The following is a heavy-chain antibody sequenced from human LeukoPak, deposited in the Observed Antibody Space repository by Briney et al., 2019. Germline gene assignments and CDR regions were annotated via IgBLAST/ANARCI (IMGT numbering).Heavy chain of an antibody. V-gene: IGHV3-30-3*01. CDR2: ISLDGSTE. CDR1: GFSLSNFQ. CDR3: MRDYMGWFDP. Sequence: GGSLRLSCVASGFSLSNFQMYWVRQAPGKGLEWVSIISLDGSTEFYADSVKGRFTISRDTASNTMHLEMNNLRIEDTAVYYCMRDYMGWFDPWGQGSLVTVSS. D-gene: IGHD3-10*01. J-gene: IGHJ5*02.